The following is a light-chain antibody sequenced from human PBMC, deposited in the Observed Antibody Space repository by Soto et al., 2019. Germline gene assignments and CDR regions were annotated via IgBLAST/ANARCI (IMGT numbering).Light chain of an antibody. Sequence: QSVLTQPPSASGSPGQSVTISCTGTGSDVGAYNFVSWYQHHPGKAPQALIYEVYKRPSGVPDRFSGSKSGNTASLTVSGLQTEDEADYSCSSYAGSNNLVVFGGGTKATVL. CDR3: SSYAGSNNLVV. CDR2: EVY. J-gene: IGLJ2*01. CDR1: GSDVGAYNF. V-gene: IGLV2-8*01.